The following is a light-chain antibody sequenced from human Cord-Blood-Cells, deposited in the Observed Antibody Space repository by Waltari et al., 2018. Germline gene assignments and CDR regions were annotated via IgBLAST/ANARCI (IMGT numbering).Light chain of an antibody. V-gene: IGLV2-11*01. CDR1: SSDVGGYNY. J-gene: IGLJ2*01. Sequence: QSALTQPRSVSGSPGQSVTISCTGTSSDVGGYNYFSWYQQHPGKAPKLMIYDVSKRPSGVPDRFSGSKSGNTASLTISGLQAEDEADYYCSSYTSSSTLVFGGGTKLTVL. CDR3: SSYTSSSTLV. CDR2: DVS.